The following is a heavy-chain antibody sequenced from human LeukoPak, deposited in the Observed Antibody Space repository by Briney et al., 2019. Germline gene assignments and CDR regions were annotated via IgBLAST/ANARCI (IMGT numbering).Heavy chain of an antibody. D-gene: IGHD3-22*01. CDR3: ARAPMSYDSSGFGGAFDI. Sequence: GRSLRLSCAAPGFTFSNYAMHWVRQAPGKGLEWVAVISYDGTNKYYADSVKGRFTISRDNSKNTMYLQMNSLRAEDTAMYYCARAPMSYDSSGFGGAFDIWGQGTMVTVSS. V-gene: IGHV3-30-3*01. J-gene: IGHJ3*02. CDR1: GFTFSNYA. CDR2: ISYDGTNK.